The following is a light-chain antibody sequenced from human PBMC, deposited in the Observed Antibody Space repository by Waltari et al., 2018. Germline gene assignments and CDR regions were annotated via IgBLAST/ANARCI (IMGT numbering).Light chain of an antibody. CDR2: EVS. V-gene: IGLV2-18*02. CDR3: SSYTSSSTWV. J-gene: IGLJ3*02. Sequence: QSALTQPPSVSGSPGQSVTISCTGTSSDVGSYNRVSWYQQPPGTAPKLMIYEVSNRSSGGPERFSGSKSGNTASLTSAGLQAEDEADYYCSSYTSSSTWVFGGGTKLTVL. CDR1: SSDVGSYNR.